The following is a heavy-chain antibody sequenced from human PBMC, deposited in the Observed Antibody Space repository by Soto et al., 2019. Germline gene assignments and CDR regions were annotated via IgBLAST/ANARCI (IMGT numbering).Heavy chain of an antibody. CDR3: ARVGVRLGRIAARPQADPYYYAMDV. J-gene: IGHJ6*02. CDR1: GGSVSSGSYS. CDR2: IYNSGGT. D-gene: IGHD6-6*01. Sequence: QVQLQESGPGLVKPSETLSLTCTVSGGSVSSGSYSWSWIRQPPGKGLEWIGYIYNSGGTNYNPHLKRRVTISVDTSKNQFSLKLSSVTAADTAVYYCARVGVRLGRIAARPQADPYYYAMDVWGQGTTVTVSS. V-gene: IGHV4-61*01.